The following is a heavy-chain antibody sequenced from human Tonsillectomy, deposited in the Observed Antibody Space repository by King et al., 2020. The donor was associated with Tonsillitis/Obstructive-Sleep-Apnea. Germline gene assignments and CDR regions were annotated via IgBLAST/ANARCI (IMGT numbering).Heavy chain of an antibody. CDR3: AGGYSSSWSSRYYYYMDV. V-gene: IGHV3-11*01. CDR2: IGSDNTI. J-gene: IGHJ6*03. CDR1: GFTFSDFY. Sequence: VQLVESGGGSVRPGGSLRLSCAASGFTFSDFYMSWIRQAPGKGLEWISYIGSDNTIYYADSVRGRFTISRDNANNSLYLQLNSLRAEDTAVYYCAGGYSSSWSSRYYYYMDVWGTGTTVTVSS. D-gene: IGHD6-13*01.